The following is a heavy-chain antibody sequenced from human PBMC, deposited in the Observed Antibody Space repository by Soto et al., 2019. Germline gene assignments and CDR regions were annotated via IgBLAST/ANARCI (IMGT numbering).Heavy chain of an antibody. CDR3: ARGVPDIVATWVDY. V-gene: IGHV1-18*01. Sequence: ASVKVSFKASGYTFTSYGISWVRQAPGQGLEWMGWISAYNGNTNYAQKLQGRVTMTTDTSTSTAYMELRSLRSDDTAVYYCARGVPDIVATWVDYWGQGTLVTVSS. D-gene: IGHD5-12*01. J-gene: IGHJ4*02. CDR1: GYTFTSYG. CDR2: ISAYNGNT.